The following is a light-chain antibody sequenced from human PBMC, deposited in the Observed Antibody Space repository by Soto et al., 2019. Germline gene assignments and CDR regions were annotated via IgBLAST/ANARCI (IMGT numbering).Light chain of an antibody. J-gene: IGKJ5*01. CDR1: QDINKN. CDR2: DAS. V-gene: IGKV1-33*01. CDR3: QQYESLPLT. Sequence: DIQMTQSPSSLSASVVDRVTSTCQASQDINKNLIWYQQKPGKAPKLLIYDASDLETGVPSRFSGSGSGTGFTFTISSLQPEDFATYYCQQYESLPLTFGQGTRLEIK.